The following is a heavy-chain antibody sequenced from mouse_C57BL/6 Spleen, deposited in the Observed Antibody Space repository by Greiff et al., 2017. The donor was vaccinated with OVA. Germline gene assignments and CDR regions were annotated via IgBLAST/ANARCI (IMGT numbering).Heavy chain of an antibody. J-gene: IGHJ4*01. CDR2: INPNNGGT. D-gene: IGHD2-1*01. Sequence: EVHLVESGPELVKPGASVKMSCKASGYTFTDYNMHWVKQSHGKSLEWIGYINPNNGGTSYNQKFKGKATLTVNKSSSTAYMELRSLTSEDSAVYYCATYGNYAMDYWGQGTSVTVSS. CDR1: GYTFTDYN. V-gene: IGHV1-22*01. CDR3: ATYGNYAMDY.